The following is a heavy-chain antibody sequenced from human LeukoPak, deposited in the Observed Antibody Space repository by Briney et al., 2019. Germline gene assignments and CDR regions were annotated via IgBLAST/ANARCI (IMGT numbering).Heavy chain of an antibody. V-gene: IGHV1-3*01. CDR3: ARARWSSTVTTYYLDY. CDR1: GYIFTDYA. J-gene: IGHJ4*02. D-gene: IGHD4-17*01. Sequence: ASVKVSCKASGYIFTDYAIQWVRQAPGQGLEWMGWINADNGKTKYSQKFQGRVTITRDTSASTAYMELSSLRSEDTAVYYCARARWSSTVTTYYLDYWGQGTLVTVSS. CDR2: INADNGKT.